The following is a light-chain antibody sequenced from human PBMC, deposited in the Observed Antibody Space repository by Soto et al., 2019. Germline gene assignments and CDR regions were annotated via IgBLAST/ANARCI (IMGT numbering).Light chain of an antibody. CDR2: EVT. CDR3: SSFTSRFTFV. Sequence: QSVLTQPASVSGSPGQPIAISCTGTRSDVGAYNYVSWYQQHPGKAPKLMISEVTNRPSGVSDRFSGSKSGNTASLTISGLQAEDEADYYCSSFTSRFTFVFGTGTKVTVL. CDR1: RSDVGAYNY. V-gene: IGLV2-14*01. J-gene: IGLJ1*01.